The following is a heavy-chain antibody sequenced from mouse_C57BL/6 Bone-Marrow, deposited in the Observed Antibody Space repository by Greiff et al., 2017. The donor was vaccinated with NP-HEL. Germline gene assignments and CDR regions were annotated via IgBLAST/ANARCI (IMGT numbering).Heavy chain of an antibody. CDR1: GFTFSSYG. J-gene: IGHJ1*03. CDR2: ISSGGSYT. V-gene: IGHV5-6*01. Sequence: EVQVVESGGDLVKPGGSLKLSCAASGFTFSSYGMSWVRQTPDKRLEWVATISSGGSYTYYPDSVKGRFTISRDNAKNTLYLQMSRLKSEDTAMYYCARRLYFDVWGTGTTVTVSS. CDR3: ARRLYFDV.